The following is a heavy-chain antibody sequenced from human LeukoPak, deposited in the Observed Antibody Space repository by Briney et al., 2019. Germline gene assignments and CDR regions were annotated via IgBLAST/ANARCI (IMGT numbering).Heavy chain of an antibody. CDR2: ISGTDGST. Sequence: GGSLRLSCAASGFTLSSYAMSRVRQAPGKGLEWVSAISGTDGSTHYADSVKGRFTISRDSSNKRLYLQMNSLRAEDTAIYYCAKDVAATISSGGYYFDLWGQGTLVTVSS. V-gene: IGHV3-23*01. CDR3: AKDVAATISSGGYYFDL. J-gene: IGHJ4*02. D-gene: IGHD5-12*01. CDR1: GFTLSSYA.